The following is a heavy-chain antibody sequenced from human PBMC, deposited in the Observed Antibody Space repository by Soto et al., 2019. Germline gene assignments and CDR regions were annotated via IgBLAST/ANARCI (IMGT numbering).Heavy chain of an antibody. V-gene: IGHV4-30-2*01. Sequence: PSETLSLTCTVSGGSISSGDYSWSWIRQPPGKGLEWIGYIYHSGSTYYNPSLRSRVSISVDKPKNQFSLKLSSVTAADTAVYYSARIFSNLWHPFAYWGQGFPVTVSS. CDR3: ARIFSNLWHPFAY. CDR2: IYHSGST. J-gene: IGHJ4*02. CDR1: GGSISSGDYS. D-gene: IGHD3-9*01.